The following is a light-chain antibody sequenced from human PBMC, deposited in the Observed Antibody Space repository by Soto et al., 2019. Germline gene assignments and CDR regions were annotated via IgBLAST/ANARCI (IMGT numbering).Light chain of an antibody. CDR1: QDIAIY. Sequence: IQLTQSPSSLSASVGDRVTITCRASQDIAIYLAWYQQKPGEAPKLLIYAASTLYGGVPSRFSGSGSGTDFTLTISSLQPDDFATYYCQQFNSYSSTFGQGTKVDIK. V-gene: IGKV1-9*01. CDR2: AAS. CDR3: QQFNSYSST. J-gene: IGKJ1*01.